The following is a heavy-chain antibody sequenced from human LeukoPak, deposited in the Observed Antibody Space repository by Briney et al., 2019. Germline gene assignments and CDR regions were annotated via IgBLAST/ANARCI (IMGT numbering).Heavy chain of an antibody. Sequence: RASVKVSCKASGGTFSSYAISWVRQAPGQGLEWMGGIIPIFGTANYAQKFQGRVTITADESTSTAYMELSSLRSEDTAVYYCARLGYCSGGSCPDYWGQGTLVTVSS. V-gene: IGHV1-69*13. J-gene: IGHJ4*02. CDR1: GGTFSSYA. CDR2: IIPIFGTA. CDR3: ARLGYCSGGSCPDY. D-gene: IGHD2-15*01.